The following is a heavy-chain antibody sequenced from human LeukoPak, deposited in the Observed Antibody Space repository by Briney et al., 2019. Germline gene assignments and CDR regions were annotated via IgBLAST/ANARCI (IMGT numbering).Heavy chain of an antibody. D-gene: IGHD3-22*01. J-gene: IGHJ4*02. CDR1: GFTFSSYE. V-gene: IGHV3-48*03. CDR3: ARGWLLLQYFDY. CDR2: ISSSGSTI. Sequence: GGSLRLSCAASGFTFSSYEMNWVRQAPGKGLEWVSYISSSGSTIYYADSVKGRFTISRDNSKNTLYLQMNSLRAEDTAVYYSARGWLLLQYFDYWGQGTLVTVSS.